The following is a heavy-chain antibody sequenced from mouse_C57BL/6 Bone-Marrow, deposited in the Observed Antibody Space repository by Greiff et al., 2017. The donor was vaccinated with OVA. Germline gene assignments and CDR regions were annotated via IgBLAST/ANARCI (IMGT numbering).Heavy chain of an antibody. D-gene: IGHD3-3*01. Sequence: DVHLVESGGGLVKPGGSLKLSCAASGFTFSDYGMHWVRQAPEKGLEWVAYISSGSSTIYYADTVKGRFTISRDNAKNTLFLQMTSLRSEDTAMYYCARGDPFDYGGQGTTLTVSS. CDR1: GFTFSDYG. J-gene: IGHJ2*01. V-gene: IGHV5-17*01. CDR2: ISSGSSTI. CDR3: ARGDPFDY.